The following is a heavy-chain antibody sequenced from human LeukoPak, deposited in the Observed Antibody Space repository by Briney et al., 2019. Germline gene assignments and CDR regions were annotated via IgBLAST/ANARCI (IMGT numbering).Heavy chain of an antibody. Sequence: SETLSLTXTVSGGSISSSSYCWGWIRQPPGKGLEWIGSIYYSGSTYYNPSLKSRVTISVDTSKNQFSLKLSSVTAADTAVYYCARGSYYDSSGYYSIGVVDYWGQGTLVTVSS. J-gene: IGHJ4*02. V-gene: IGHV4-39*01. CDR1: GGSISSSSYC. CDR2: IYYSGST. D-gene: IGHD3-22*01. CDR3: ARGSYYDSSGYYSIGVVDY.